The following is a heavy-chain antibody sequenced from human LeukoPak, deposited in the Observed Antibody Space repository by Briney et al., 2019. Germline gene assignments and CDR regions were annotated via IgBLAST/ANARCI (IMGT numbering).Heavy chain of an antibody. CDR1: GFTFDDYA. D-gene: IGHD3-22*01. Sequence: GRSLRLSCAASGFTFDDYAMHWVRQAPGKGLEWVSYISSSGSTIYYADSVKGRFTISRDNAKNSLYPQMNSLRAEDTAVYYCARVDYYDSSGFDWGQGTLVTVSS. V-gene: IGHV3-48*03. CDR3: ARVDYYDSSGFD. CDR2: ISSSGSTI. J-gene: IGHJ4*02.